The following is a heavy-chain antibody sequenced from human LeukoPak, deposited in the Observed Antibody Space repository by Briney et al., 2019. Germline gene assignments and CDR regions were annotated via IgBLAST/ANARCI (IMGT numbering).Heavy chain of an antibody. D-gene: IGHD6-13*01. J-gene: IGHJ4*02. CDR2: ISSSSSTI. V-gene: IGHV3-48*02. CDR1: GFTFSSYS. Sequence: PGGSLRLSCAASGFTFSSYSMNWVRQAPGKGLEWVSYISSSSSTIYYADSVKGRFTISRDNAKNSLHLQMNSLRDEDTAVYYCAREAAAAGLTYDYWGQGTLVTVSS. CDR3: AREAAAAGLTYDY.